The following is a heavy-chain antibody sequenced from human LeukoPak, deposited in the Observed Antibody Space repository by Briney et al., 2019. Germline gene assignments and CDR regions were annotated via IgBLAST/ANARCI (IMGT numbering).Heavy chain of an antibody. CDR2: IYYSGST. CDR1: GGSISSSSYY. D-gene: IGHD5-18*01. Sequence: KPSETLSLTCTVSGGSISSSSYYWGWIRQPPGKGLEWIGSIYYSGSTYYNPSLKSRDTISVDTSKNQFSLKLSSVTAADTAVYYCASHRGYSYGYNYWGQGTLVTVSS. J-gene: IGHJ4*02. V-gene: IGHV4-39*01. CDR3: ASHRGYSYGYNY.